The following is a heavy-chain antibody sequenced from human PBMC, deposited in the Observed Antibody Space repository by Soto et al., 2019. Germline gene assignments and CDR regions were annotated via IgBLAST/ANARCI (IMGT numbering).Heavy chain of an antibody. CDR3: ARPLGYCSGGSWFPFDK. J-gene: IGHJ4*02. CDR1: EFTVSSYW. Sequence: ELQLVESGGGLVQRGASLRLSCAASEFTVSSYWMSWVRQAPGKGLEWVANIKQDGNEKFYVDSVNGRFTISRDNAKNSVYLQMNNLRAEDTAVYYCARPLGYCSGGSWFPFDKWGQGTLVTVSS. CDR2: IKQDGNEK. D-gene: IGHD2-15*01. V-gene: IGHV3-7*01.